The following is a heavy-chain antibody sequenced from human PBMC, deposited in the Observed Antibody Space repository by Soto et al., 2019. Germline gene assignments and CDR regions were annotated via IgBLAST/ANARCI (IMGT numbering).Heavy chain of an antibody. CDR3: ASSLKWELLSPDVFDI. V-gene: IGHV4-4*07. CDR1: GGSISSYY. Sequence: SETLSLTCTVSGGSISSYYWSWIRQPAGKGLEWIGRIYTSGSTNYNPSLKSRVTMSVDTSKNQFPLKLSSVTAADTAVYYCASSLKWELLSPDVFDIWGQGTMVTVSS. D-gene: IGHD1-26*01. CDR2: IYTSGST. J-gene: IGHJ3*02.